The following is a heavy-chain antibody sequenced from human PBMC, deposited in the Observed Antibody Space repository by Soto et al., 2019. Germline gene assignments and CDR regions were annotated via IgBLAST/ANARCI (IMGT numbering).Heavy chain of an antibody. D-gene: IGHD4-17*01. J-gene: IGHJ5*02. CDR1: GGSISSGGYY. Sequence: QVQLQESGPGLVKPSQTLSLTCTVSGGSISSGGYYWSWIRQHPGKGLEWIGYIYYSGSTYYNPSLKSRVTRSVDTSKNQFSLKLSSVTAADTAVYYCARTTTDGGAGHWFDPWGQGTLVTVSS. CDR2: IYYSGST. V-gene: IGHV4-31*03. CDR3: ARTTTDGGAGHWFDP.